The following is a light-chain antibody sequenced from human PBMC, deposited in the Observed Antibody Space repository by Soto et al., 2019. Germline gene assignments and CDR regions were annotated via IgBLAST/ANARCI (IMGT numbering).Light chain of an antibody. CDR1: QSVSSSY. V-gene: IGKV3-20*01. CDR2: GAS. CDR3: QQYNNWPPIT. Sequence: DIVLTQSPGTLSLSPGERAALSCRAIQSVSSSYLAWYQQKPGQAPRLLIYGASNRATGIPDRFSGSGSGTDFTLTISRLEPEDFAVYYCQQYNNWPPITFGQGTRLEI. J-gene: IGKJ5*01.